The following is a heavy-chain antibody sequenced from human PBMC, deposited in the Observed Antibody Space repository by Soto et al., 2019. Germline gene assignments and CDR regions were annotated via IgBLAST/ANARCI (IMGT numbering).Heavy chain of an antibody. CDR3: ARGRMSRLYYYYYYMDV. CDR1: GGSISSYY. V-gene: IGHV4-59*12. CDR2: IYYSGST. Sequence: SSETLSLTCTVSGGSISSYYWSWIRQPPGKGLEWIGYIYYSGSTNYNPSLKSRVTISVDTSKNQFSLKLSSVTAADTAVYYCARGRMSRLYYYYYYMDVWGKGTTVTVSS. J-gene: IGHJ6*03. D-gene: IGHD1-1*01.